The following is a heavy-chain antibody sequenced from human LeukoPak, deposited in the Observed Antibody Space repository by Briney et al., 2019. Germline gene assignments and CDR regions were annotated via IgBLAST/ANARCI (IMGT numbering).Heavy chain of an antibody. Sequence: SGTLSLTGTGSGVTISSYYWSWIRQAPGKGLEWIGNTNCSGSTNYNQSHKSRIITSVDASNNQFSLKLSSVTDADTAVYYCAGRHMFCSGSYCPRNFDYWGQGTLVTVSS. CDR2: TNCSGST. CDR1: GVTISSYY. J-gene: IGHJ4*02. CDR3: AGRHMFCSGSYCPRNFDY. V-gene: IGHV4-59*04. D-gene: IGHD3-3*01.